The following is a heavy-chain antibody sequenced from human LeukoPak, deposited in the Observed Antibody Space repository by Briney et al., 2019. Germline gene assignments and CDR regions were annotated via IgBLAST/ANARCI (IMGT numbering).Heavy chain of an antibody. V-gene: IGHV3-48*01. CDR1: GFTFSSYS. Sequence: GGSLRLSCAASGFTFSSYSMNWVRQAPGKGLEWVSYISRRSSTKYYADSVKGRFTISRDNAKNSLYLQMNSPRAEDTAVYYCARGSPYYYDTKDAFDIWGQGTMVTVSS. J-gene: IGHJ3*02. CDR2: ISRRSSTK. CDR3: ARGSPYYYDTKDAFDI. D-gene: IGHD3-22*01.